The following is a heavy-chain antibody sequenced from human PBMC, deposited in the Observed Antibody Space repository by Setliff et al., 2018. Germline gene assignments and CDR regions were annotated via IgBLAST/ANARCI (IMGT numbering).Heavy chain of an antibody. Sequence: SVKVSCKASGYTFTGYYMHWVRQAPGQGLEWMGRIIPIFGTANYAQKFQGRVTITADESTSTAYMELSSLKSEDTAVYYCARSPFPVDTVMVTTFDSWGQGTLVTVSS. J-gene: IGHJ4*02. CDR1: GYTFTGYY. V-gene: IGHV1-69*13. CDR2: IIPIFGTA. CDR3: ARSPFPVDTVMVTTFDS. D-gene: IGHD5-18*01.